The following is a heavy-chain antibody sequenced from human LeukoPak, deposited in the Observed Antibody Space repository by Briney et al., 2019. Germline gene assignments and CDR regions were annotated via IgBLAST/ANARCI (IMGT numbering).Heavy chain of an antibody. CDR1: GGSISSYY. V-gene: IGHV4-59*01. CDR3: ARDVPSNRTMDV. J-gene: IGHJ6*04. CDR2: IYYNGST. D-gene: IGHD4-11*01. Sequence: SETLSLTCTVSGGSISSYYWSWIRQPPGKGLEWIGYIYYNGSTNYNPFLKSRVTISVDTSKNQFSLKLSSVTAADTAVYYCARDVPSNRTMDVWGKGTTVTVSS.